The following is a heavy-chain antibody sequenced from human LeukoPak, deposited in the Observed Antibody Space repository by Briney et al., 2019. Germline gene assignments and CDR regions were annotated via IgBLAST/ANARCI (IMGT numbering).Heavy chain of an antibody. V-gene: IGHV3-21*01. D-gene: IGHD3-22*01. CDR2: ISSGSSYI. Sequence: GGSLRLSCAASGFTFSSYSMNWVRQAPGKGLEWVSSISSGSSYIYYADSVKGRFTISRDNAKNSLYLQMNSLRAEDTAVYYCARDYSRYYDSSGYYYWGQGTLVTVSS. J-gene: IGHJ4*02. CDR3: ARDYSRYYDSSGYYY. CDR1: GFTFSSYS.